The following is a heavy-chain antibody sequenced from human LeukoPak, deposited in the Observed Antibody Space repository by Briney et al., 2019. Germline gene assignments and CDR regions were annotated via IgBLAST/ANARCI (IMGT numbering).Heavy chain of an antibody. CDR1: GGSISSYY. Sequence: SETLSLTCTVSGGSISSYYWSWIRQHPGKGLEWIGYIYYSGSTYYNPSLKSRVTISVDTSKNQFSLKLSSVTAADTAVYYCARVYDSSGYYNPTEDWGQGTLVTVSS. CDR2: IYYSGST. CDR3: ARVYDSSGYYNPTED. J-gene: IGHJ4*02. V-gene: IGHV4-59*06. D-gene: IGHD3-22*01.